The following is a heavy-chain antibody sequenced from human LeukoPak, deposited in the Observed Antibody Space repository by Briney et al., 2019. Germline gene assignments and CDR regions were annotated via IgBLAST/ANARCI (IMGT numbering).Heavy chain of an antibody. D-gene: IGHD3-16*01. CDR1: GGSISSGGYS. CDR2: IYHSGST. J-gene: IGHJ4*02. V-gene: IGHV4-30-2*01. CDR3: ARGPRGLHFDY. Sequence: SQTLSLTCAVSGGSISSGGYSWSWIRQPPGKGLEWIGYIYHSGSTYYNPSLKSRVTISVDRSKNQFSLKLSSVTAADTAVYYCARGPRGLHFDYWGQGTLVTVSS.